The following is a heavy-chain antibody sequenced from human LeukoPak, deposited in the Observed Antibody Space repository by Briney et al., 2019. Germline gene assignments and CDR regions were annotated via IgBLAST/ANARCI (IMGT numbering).Heavy chain of an antibody. V-gene: IGHV1-2*02. D-gene: IGHD3/OR15-3a*01. CDR2: INPNSGGT. CDR1: GYTFTGYY. CDR3: ARVQDGTVWFDY. Sequence: SXXASGYTFTGYYMHWVRQAPGQGLEWMGWINPNSGGTNYAQKFQGRVTMTRDTSISTAYMELSRLRSDDTAVYYCARVQDGTVWFDYWGQGTLVTVSS. J-gene: IGHJ4*02.